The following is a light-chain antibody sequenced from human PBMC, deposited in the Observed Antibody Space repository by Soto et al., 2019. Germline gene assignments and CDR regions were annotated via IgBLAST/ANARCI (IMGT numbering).Light chain of an antibody. CDR3: QQYNSYSPLT. J-gene: IGKJ4*01. V-gene: IGKV1-5*03. Sequence: VGDRVTITCRASQGISSYLAWYQQKPGKAPKLLIYKASSLESGVPSRFSGSGSGTEFTLTISSLQPDDFATYYCQQYNSYSPLTFGGGTKVDIK. CDR2: KAS. CDR1: QGISSY.